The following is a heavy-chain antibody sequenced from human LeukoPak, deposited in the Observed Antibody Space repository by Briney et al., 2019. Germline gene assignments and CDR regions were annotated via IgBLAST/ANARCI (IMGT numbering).Heavy chain of an antibody. CDR1: GFTFSHYG. Sequence: GGSLRLSCETSGFTFSHYGMHWVRQAPGAGLEWVAVIWSDASNTYYADSVKGRFTISRDNSRNTLYLQMSSLRAEDTAVYYCAKDAERGFDYSNSLNYWGQGTLLTVSS. CDR2: IWSDASNT. CDR3: AKDAERGFDYSNSLNY. D-gene: IGHD4-11*01. J-gene: IGHJ4*02. V-gene: IGHV3-33*06.